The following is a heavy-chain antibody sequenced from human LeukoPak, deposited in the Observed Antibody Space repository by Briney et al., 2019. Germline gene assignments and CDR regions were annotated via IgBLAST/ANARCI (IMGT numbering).Heavy chain of an antibody. CDR3: ARDLSPGFDY. V-gene: IGHV4-39*07. CDR2: IYYSGST. Sequence: SETLSLTCTVSGGSISSSSYYWGWIRQPPGKGLEWIGSIYYSGSTYYNPSLKSRVTISVDTSKNQFSLKLSSVTAADTAVYYCARDLSPGFDYWGQGTLVTVSS. J-gene: IGHJ4*02. CDR1: GGSISSSSYY.